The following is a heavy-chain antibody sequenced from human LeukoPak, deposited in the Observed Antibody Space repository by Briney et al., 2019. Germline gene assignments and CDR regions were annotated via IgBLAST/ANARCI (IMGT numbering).Heavy chain of an antibody. J-gene: IGHJ4*02. CDR2: ISWNSGSI. CDR1: GFTFDDYA. V-gene: IGHV3-9*01. CDR3: AKDNSYSGSSEYYFDY. D-gene: IGHD1-26*01. Sequence: PGGSLRLSCAASGFTFDDYAMHWVRQAPGKGLEWVSGISWNSGSIGYADSVKGRFTISRDNAKNSLYLQMNSLRAEDTALYYCAKDNSYSGSSEYYFDYWGQGTLVTVSS.